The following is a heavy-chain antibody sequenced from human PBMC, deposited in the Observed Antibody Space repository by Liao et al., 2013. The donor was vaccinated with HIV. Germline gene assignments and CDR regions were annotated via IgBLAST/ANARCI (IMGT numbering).Heavy chain of an antibody. CDR2: IYTSGST. CDR1: GGSISSGRYY. CDR3: ARGGGGKGFDS. J-gene: IGHJ4*02. V-gene: IGHV4-61*02. Sequence: QVQLQESGPGLVKPSQTLSLTCTVSGGSISSGRYYWSWIRQPAGKGLEWIGRIYTSGSTYYNPSLKSRVTISVDTSKNQFSLKLSSVTAADTAVYYCARGGGGKGFDSWGQGILVTVSS. D-gene: IGHD4-23*01.